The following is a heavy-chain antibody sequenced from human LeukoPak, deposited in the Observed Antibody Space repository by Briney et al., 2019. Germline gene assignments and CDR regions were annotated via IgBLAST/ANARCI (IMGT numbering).Heavy chain of an antibody. V-gene: IGHV1-18*01. CDR3: ARGITGTLYYYYYGMDV. CDR1: GYTFTSYG. CDR2: ISAYNGNT. Sequence: ASVKVSCKASGYTFTSYGISWVRQAPGQGLEWMGWISAYNGNTNYAQKLQGRVTMTTDTSTSTAYMELRSLRSDDTAVYYCARGITGTLYYYYYGMDVWGQRTTVTVSS. D-gene: IGHD1-20*01. J-gene: IGHJ6*02.